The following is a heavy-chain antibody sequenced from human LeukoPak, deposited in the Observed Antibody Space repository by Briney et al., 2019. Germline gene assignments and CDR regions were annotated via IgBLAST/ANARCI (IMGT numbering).Heavy chain of an antibody. CDR3: ASLDY. CDR2: IEQDGSEK. V-gene: IGHV3-7*01. J-gene: IGHJ4*02. Sequence: GGSLRFSGAASGFTFSSSWMIWVRQAPGKGLGWVANIEQDGSEKYYVDSVKGRFTISRDNAKNSLYLQMNTLRDEDTDVYYCASLDYWGQGTLVTVSS. CDR1: GFTFSSSW.